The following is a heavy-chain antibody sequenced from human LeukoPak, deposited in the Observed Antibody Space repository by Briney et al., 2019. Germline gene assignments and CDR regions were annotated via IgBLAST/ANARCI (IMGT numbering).Heavy chain of an antibody. CDR3: ARGEDSGSYSGNY. Sequence: ASVKVSCKASGYTFTCYYMHWVRQAPGQGLEWMGGIIPIFGTANYAQKFQGRVTITADKSTSTAYMELSSLRSEDTAVYYCARGEDSGSYSGNYWGQGTLVTVSS. V-gene: IGHV1-69*06. D-gene: IGHD1-26*01. CDR2: IIPIFGTA. CDR1: GYTFTCYY. J-gene: IGHJ4*02.